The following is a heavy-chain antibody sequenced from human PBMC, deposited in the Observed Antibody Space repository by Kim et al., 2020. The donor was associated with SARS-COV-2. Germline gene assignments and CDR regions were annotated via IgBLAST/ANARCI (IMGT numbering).Heavy chain of an antibody. CDR2: ISYDGSNK. Sequence: GRSLRLSCAASGFTFSSYGMHWVRQAPGKGLQWVAVISYDGSNKYYADSVKGRFTISRDNSKNTLYLQMNSLRAEDTAVYYCAKLYCGYDFRAFDIWGQGTMVTVSS. CDR3: AKLYCGYDFRAFDI. CDR1: GFTFSSYG. J-gene: IGHJ3*02. V-gene: IGHV3-30*18. D-gene: IGHD5-12*01.